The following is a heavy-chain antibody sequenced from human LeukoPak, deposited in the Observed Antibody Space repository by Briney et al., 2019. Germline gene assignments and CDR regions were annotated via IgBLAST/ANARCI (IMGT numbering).Heavy chain of an antibody. CDR2: ISGSGGST. Sequence: SGGSLRLSCAASGFTFASYAVSWVRQAPGKGLEWVSTISGSGGSTYYADSVKGRFTISRDNSKNTLYLQMNSLRAEDTAVYYCAKSINEIWSDWGQGTLVTVSS. V-gene: IGHV3-23*01. CDR3: AKSINEIWSD. D-gene: IGHD1-1*01. J-gene: IGHJ4*02. CDR1: GFTFASYA.